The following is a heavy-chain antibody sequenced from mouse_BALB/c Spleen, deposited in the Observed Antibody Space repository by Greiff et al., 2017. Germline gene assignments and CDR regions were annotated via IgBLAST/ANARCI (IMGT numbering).Heavy chain of an antibody. CDR3: TRPTYGSSPYLDY. Sequence: VQLQQSGTVLARPGASVKMSCKASGYTFTSYWMHWVKQRPGQGLEWIGAIYPGNSDTSYNQKFKGKAKLTAVTSTSTAYMELSSLTNEDSAVYYCTRPTYGSSPYLDYWGQGTTLTVSS. CDR1: GYTFTSYW. CDR2: IYPGNSDT. D-gene: IGHD1-1*01. V-gene: IGHV1-5*01. J-gene: IGHJ2*01.